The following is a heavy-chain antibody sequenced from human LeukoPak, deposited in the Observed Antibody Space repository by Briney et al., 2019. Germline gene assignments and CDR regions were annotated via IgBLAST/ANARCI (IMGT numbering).Heavy chain of an antibody. CDR3: ARGSAGSGSLY. Sequence: PSETLSLTCTVSGGSISSGGYYWSWIRQHPGKGLEWIGYIYYSGSTYYNPSLKSRVTISVDTSKNQFSLKPSSVTAADTAVYYCARGSAGSGSLYWGQGTLVTVSS. CDR2: IYYSGST. D-gene: IGHD3-10*01. CDR1: GGSISSGGYY. J-gene: IGHJ4*02. V-gene: IGHV4-31*03.